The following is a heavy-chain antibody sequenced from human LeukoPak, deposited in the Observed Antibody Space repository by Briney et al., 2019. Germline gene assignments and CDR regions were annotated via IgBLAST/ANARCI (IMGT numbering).Heavy chain of an antibody. CDR1: GGSISSYY. V-gene: IGHV4-59*08. Sequence: SATVSLTCTVSGGSISSYYWSWLRQPPGKGLEFIGYISYGGSTNYNPSLASRVTISLDTSKNQFSLKLSSVTAADTAVYYCARLRARNGSGSSDWFDPWGQGTLVTVSS. CDR3: ARLRARNGSGSSDWFDP. D-gene: IGHD3-10*01. J-gene: IGHJ5*02. CDR2: ISYGGST.